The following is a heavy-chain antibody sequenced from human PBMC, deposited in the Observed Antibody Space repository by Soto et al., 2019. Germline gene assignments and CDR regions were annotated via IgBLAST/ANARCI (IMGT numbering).Heavy chain of an antibody. D-gene: IGHD3-16*02. Sequence: VASVKVSCKASGYTFTSHGFSWVRQAPGQGLEWMGWISTYNGKTDYAQKFQGRVTMTADTRTNTGYMELRSLRSDDTAVYYCARLLTEGVTYREDAFDVWGQGTKVTVSS. CDR2: ISTYNGKT. CDR3: ARLLTEGVTYREDAFDV. CDR1: GYTFTSHG. V-gene: IGHV1-18*01. J-gene: IGHJ3*01.